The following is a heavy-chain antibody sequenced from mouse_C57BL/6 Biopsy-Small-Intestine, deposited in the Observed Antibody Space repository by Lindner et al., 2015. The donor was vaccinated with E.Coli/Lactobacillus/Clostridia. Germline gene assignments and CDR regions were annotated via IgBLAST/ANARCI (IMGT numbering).Heavy chain of an antibody. D-gene: IGHD1-1*01. CDR3: ARPYGSSYGFAY. V-gene: IGHV5-17*01. J-gene: IGHJ3*01. CDR2: ISSGSSTI. CDR1: GFTFSDYG. Sequence: VQLQESGGGLVKPGGSLKLSCAASGFTFSDYGMHWVRQAPEKGLEWVAYISSGSSTIYYADTVKGRFTISRDNAKNTLFLQMTSLRSEDTAMYYCARPYGSSYGFAYWGQGDSGHCLC.